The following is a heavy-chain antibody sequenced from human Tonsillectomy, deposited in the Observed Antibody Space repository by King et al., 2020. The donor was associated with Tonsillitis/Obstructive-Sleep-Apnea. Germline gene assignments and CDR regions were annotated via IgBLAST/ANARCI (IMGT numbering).Heavy chain of an antibody. CDR3: AREGSGSYFPPYYFDY. J-gene: IGHJ4*02. CDR1: GYTFASYS. D-gene: IGHD1-26*01. Sequence: QLVQSGAELKKPGASVKVSCRASGYTFASYSMHWVRQAPGQGLEWMGIIDPSGGSTRYAQKFQGRVTMTRDTSTSIDYMEMSSLRSEDTAVYYCAREGSGSYFPPYYFDYWGQGGLVTVSS. V-gene: IGHV1-46*01. CDR2: IDPSGGST.